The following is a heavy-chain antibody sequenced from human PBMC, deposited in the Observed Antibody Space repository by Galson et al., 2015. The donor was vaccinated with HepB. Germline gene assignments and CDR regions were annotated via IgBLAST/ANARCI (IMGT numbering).Heavy chain of an antibody. D-gene: IGHD5-18*01. J-gene: IGHJ4*02. V-gene: IGHV4-59*12. CDR3: ARDRYSYGLDY. Sequence: SETLSLTCTVSGGSISNYYWSWIRQSPGRGLEWIGYIYYSGTTYNPSLKSRVTMSVDTSKNQFSLKLSSVTAADTAVYYCARDRYSYGLDYWGQGTLVTVSS. CDR2: IYYSGTT. CDR1: GGSISNYY.